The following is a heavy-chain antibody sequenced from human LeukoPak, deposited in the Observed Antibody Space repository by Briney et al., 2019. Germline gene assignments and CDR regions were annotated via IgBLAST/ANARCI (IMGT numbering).Heavy chain of an antibody. CDR2: IYYSGST. CDR1: GGSISSYY. J-gene: IGHJ4*02. Sequence: PSETLSLTCTVSGGSISSYYWSWIRQPPGKGLEWIGYIYYSGSTNYNPSLKSRVTISVDTSKNQFSLKLSSVTAADTAVYYCAGPTVTHFDYWGQGTLVTVSS. D-gene: IGHD4-17*01. CDR3: AGPTVTHFDY. V-gene: IGHV4-59*08.